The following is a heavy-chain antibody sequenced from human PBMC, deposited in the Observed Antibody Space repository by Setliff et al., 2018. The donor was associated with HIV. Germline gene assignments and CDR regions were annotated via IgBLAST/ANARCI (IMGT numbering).Heavy chain of an antibody. CDR2: INTNTGNP. D-gene: IGHD3-10*01. V-gene: IGHV7-4-1*02. Sequence: ASVKVSCKASGHTFTSFVMNWVRQAPGQGLEWMGWINTNTGNPTYAQGFTGRFVFSLDTSVSTAYLQISSLKAEDTAVYYCARVGGFGEFIENWFDPWGQGTLVTVSS. J-gene: IGHJ5*02. CDR1: GHTFTSFV. CDR3: ARVGGFGEFIENWFDP.